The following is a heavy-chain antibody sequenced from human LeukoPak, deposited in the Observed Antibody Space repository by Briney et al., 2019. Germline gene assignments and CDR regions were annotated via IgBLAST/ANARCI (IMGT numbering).Heavy chain of an antibody. CDR1: GGTFGSYA. Sequence: SVKVPCKASGGTFGSYAISWVRQAPGQGLEWMGGIIPIFGTANYAQKFQGRVTITADESTSTAYMELSSLRSEDTAVYYCARDPGGNSMHHYGMDVWGQGTTVTVSS. CDR2: IIPIFGTA. D-gene: IGHD4-23*01. J-gene: IGHJ6*02. CDR3: ARDPGGNSMHHYGMDV. V-gene: IGHV1-69*01.